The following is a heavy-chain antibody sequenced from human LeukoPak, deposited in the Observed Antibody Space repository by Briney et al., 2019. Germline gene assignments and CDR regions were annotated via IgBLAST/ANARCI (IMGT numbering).Heavy chain of an antibody. Sequence: ASVKVSCKASGYTFTRDYMHWVRQAPGQGLEWMGRINPSGGSTRYAQRFQGRVTVTRDTSTSTVYMELSSLRSEDTAVYYCARVDSSDWYMGYWGQGTLVTVSS. J-gene: IGHJ4*02. CDR3: ARVDSSDWYMGY. D-gene: IGHD6-19*01. CDR1: GYTFTRDY. CDR2: INPSGGST. V-gene: IGHV1-46*01.